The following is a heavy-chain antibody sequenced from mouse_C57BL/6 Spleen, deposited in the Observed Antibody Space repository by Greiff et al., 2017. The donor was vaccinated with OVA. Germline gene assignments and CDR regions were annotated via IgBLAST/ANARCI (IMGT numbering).Heavy chain of an antibody. CDR1: GFTFSDYG. D-gene: IGHD2-3*01. V-gene: IGHV5-17*01. J-gene: IGHJ2*01. CDR2: ISSGSSTI. CDR3: ARDLYDGYSYYFDY. Sequence: EVKLMESGGGLVKPGGSLKLSCAASGFTFSDYGMHWVRQAPEKGLEWVAYISSGSSTIYYADTVKGRFTISRDNAKNTLFLQMTSLRSEDTAMYYCARDLYDGYSYYFDYWGQGTTLTVSS.